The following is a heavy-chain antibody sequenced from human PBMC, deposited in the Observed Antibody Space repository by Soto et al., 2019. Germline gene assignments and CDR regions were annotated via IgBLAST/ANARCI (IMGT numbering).Heavy chain of an antibody. CDR2: INHSGST. V-gene: IGHV4-34*01. CDR3: ARGTMVRGVKVDY. D-gene: IGHD3-10*01. CDR1: GGSFSGYY. Sequence: QVQLQQWGAGLLKPSETLSLTCAVYGGSFSGYYWSWIRQPPGKGLEWIGEINHSGSTNYNPSLKSRVTISVDTSKNQFSLKLSSVTAADTAVYYCARGTMVRGVKVDYWGQGTLVTVSS. J-gene: IGHJ4*02.